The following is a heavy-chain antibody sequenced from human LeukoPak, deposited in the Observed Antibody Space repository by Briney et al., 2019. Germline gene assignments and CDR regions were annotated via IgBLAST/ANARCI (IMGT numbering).Heavy chain of an antibody. CDR3: ARLAGSVVATIEGWFDP. Sequence: SQTLSLTCTVSGGSISSGDYYWSWIRQPPGKGLEWIGYIYYSGSTNYNPSLKSRVTISVDTSKNQFSLKLSPVTAADTAVYYCARLAGSVVATIEGWFDPWGQGTLVTVSS. J-gene: IGHJ5*02. CDR2: IYYSGST. V-gene: IGHV4-61*08. CDR1: GGSISSGDYY. D-gene: IGHD5-12*01.